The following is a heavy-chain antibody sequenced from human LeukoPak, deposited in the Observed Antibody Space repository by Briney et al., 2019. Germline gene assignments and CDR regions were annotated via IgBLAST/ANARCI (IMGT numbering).Heavy chain of an antibody. CDR2: IKQDGSEK. CDR1: GFTFSSYW. J-gene: IGHJ4*02. D-gene: IGHD2-15*01. V-gene: IGHV3-7*01. CDR3: AKDWGGHSCCGDYFDY. Sequence: PGGSLRLSCAASGFTFSSYWMSWVRQAPGKGLEWEANIKQDGSEKYYVDSVKGRFTISRDNSKNTVSLQMNSLRSEDTAVYYCAKDWGGHSCCGDYFDYWGQGSLVTVS.